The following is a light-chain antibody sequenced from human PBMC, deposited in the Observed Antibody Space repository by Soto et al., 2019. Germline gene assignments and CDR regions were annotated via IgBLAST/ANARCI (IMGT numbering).Light chain of an antibody. CDR3: GTWDSSLSAGV. V-gene: IGLV1-51*01. Sequence: QSVLTQPPSVSASPGQSVTISCTGTSSSIGSNFVSWYQQHQRTAPHNLINYSDKQPSAIPDRFSGSKSGTSATLHITGLQTGDEADYYCGTWDSSLSAGVFGGGTKLTVL. CDR1: SSSIGSNF. CDR2: YSD. J-gene: IGLJ2*01.